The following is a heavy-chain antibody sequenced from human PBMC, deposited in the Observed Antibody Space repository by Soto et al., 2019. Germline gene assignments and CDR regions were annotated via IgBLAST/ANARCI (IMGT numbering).Heavy chain of an antibody. CDR2: ISYDGSNK. CDR3: AKDWRVRFLEWSSYGMDV. V-gene: IGHV3-30*18. Sequence: QVQLVESGGGVVQPGRSLRLSCAASGFTFSSYGMHWVRQAPGNGLEWVAVISYDGSNKYYADSVKGRFTISRDNSKNTLYLQMNSLRAEDTAVYYCAKDWRVRFLEWSSYGMDVWGQGTTVTVSS. J-gene: IGHJ6*02. CDR1: GFTFSSYG. D-gene: IGHD3-3*01.